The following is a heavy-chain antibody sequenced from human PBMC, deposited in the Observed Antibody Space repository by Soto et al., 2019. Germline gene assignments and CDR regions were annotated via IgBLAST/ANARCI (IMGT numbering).Heavy chain of an antibody. J-gene: IGHJ3*02. CDR2: ISPYNGNT. Sequence: ASVKVSCKASGYSFTSYGISWVRQAPGQGLEWMGWISPYNGNTNYAQNLQGRVTMTTDTSTSTAYMEMRSLRSDDTAVYYCARWDCSSTSCRSNAFDIWGQGTMVNVSS. D-gene: IGHD2-2*01. CDR3: ARWDCSSTSCRSNAFDI. CDR1: GYSFTSYG. V-gene: IGHV1-18*01.